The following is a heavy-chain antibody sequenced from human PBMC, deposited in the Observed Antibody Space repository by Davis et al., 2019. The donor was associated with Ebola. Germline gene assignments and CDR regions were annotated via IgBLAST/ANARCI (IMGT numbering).Heavy chain of an antibody. CDR3: LVATITRGAFDI. J-gene: IGHJ3*02. CDR1: GYTFTSYD. Sequence: ASVKVSCKASGYTFTSYDINWVRQATGQGLEWMGWMNPNSGNTGYAQKFQGRVTMTRNTSISTAYMELSSLRSEDTAVYYCLVATITRGAFDIWGQGTMVTVSS. D-gene: IGHD5-12*01. V-gene: IGHV1-8*01. CDR2: MNPNSGNT.